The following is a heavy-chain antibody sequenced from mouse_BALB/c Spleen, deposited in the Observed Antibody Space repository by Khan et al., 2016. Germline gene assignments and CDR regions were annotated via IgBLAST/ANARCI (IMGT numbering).Heavy chain of an antibody. V-gene: IGHV1S56*01. Sequence: QVQLKESGPELVKPGTLVKISCKASGYTFTSYAINWVQQRPGQGLEWLGWIYPGDGTTKHDEKFKGKATLTADKSSRTAYMQLSSLTSETTAVYFCAREFVYWGQETLVPVCA. CDR2: IYPGDGTT. CDR3: AREFVY. CDR1: GYTFTSYA. J-gene: IGHJ3*01.